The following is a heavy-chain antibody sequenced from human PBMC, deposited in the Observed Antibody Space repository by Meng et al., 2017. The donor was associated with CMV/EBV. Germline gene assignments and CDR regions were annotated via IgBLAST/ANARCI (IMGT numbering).Heavy chain of an antibody. J-gene: IGHJ4*02. Sequence: QVQLVKFGAEMKKPGASVKVSCTTFGFTFSDYYIPWVRQAPGQGLEWMGWVNSNNDATNYARKFQGRVSMTRDTSISTAHMELSRLMSDDTAVYYCVRSSGWSLFDYWGQGTLVTVSS. CDR1: GFTFSDYY. CDR2: VNSNNDAT. D-gene: IGHD6-19*01. V-gene: IGHV1-2*02. CDR3: VRSSGWSLFDY.